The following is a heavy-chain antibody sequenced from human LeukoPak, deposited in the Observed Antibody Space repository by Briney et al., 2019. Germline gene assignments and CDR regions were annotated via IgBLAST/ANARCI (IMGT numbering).Heavy chain of an antibody. V-gene: IGHV3-33*01. CDR2: IWYDGSNK. Sequence: GGSLRLSCAASGFTFSSYGMHWVRQAPGKGLEWVAVIWYDGSNKYYADSVKGRFTIPRDNSKNTLYLQMNSLRAEDTAVYYCARDLRTAAGYYYGMDVWGQGTTVTVSS. D-gene: IGHD6-13*01. J-gene: IGHJ6*02. CDR1: GFTFSSYG. CDR3: ARDLRTAAGYYYGMDV.